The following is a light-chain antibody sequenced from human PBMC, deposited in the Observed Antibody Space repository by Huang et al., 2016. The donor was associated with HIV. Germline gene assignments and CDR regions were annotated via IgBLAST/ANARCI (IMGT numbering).Light chain of an antibody. J-gene: IGKJ1*01. Sequence: EIVMTQSPATLSMSPGVRATLSCRAGQSVSSNLAWYQQKPGQAPRRLIYGAITRATGIPARFSGTGSGTEFTLTISSLQSEDFAVYYCQQYNNWPRTFGQGTKVDIK. CDR2: GAI. CDR3: QQYNNWPRT. CDR1: QSVSSN. V-gene: IGKV3-15*01.